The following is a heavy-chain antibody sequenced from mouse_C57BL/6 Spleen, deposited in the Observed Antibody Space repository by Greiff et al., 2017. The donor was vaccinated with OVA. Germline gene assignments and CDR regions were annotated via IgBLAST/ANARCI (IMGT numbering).Heavy chain of an antibody. D-gene: IGHD2-3*01. J-gene: IGHJ2*01. CDR2: ISDGGSYT. CDR3: ARGLDDGYYPYYFDY. V-gene: IGHV5-4*03. Sequence: EVKLVESGGGLVKPGGSLKLSCAASGFTFSSYAMSWVRQTPEKRLEWVATISDGGSYTYYPDNVKGRFTISRDNAKNNLYLQMSHLKSEDTAMYYCARGLDDGYYPYYFDYWGQGTTLTVSS. CDR1: GFTFSSYA.